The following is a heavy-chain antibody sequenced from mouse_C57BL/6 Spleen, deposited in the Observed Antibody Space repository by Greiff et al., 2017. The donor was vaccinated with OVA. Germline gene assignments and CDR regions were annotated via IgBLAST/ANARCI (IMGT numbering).Heavy chain of an antibody. CDR2: IDPNSGGT. CDR3: ARNYYGPPYAMDY. Sequence: QVQLKQPGAELVKPGASVKLSCKASGYTFTSYWMHWVKQRPGRGLEWIGRIDPNSGGTKYNEKFKSKATLTVDKPSSTAYMQLSSLTSEDSAVYYCARNYYGPPYAMDYWGQGTSVTVSS. D-gene: IGHD1-1*01. V-gene: IGHV1-72*01. CDR1: GYTFTSYW. J-gene: IGHJ4*01.